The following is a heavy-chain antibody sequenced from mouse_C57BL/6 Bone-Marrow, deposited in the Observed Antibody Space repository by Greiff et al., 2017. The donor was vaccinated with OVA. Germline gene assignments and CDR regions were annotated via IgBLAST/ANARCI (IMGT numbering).Heavy chain of an antibody. CDR3: ARRGSDYDVIDY. J-gene: IGHJ2*01. CDR2: INPYNGDT. Sequence: VQLQQSGPELVKPGDSVKISCKASGYSFTGYFMNWVMQSHGKSLEWIGRINPYNGDTFYNQKFKGKATLTVDKSSSTAHMELRSLTSEDSAVYYCARRGSDYDVIDYWGQGTTLTVSS. D-gene: IGHD2-4*01. CDR1: GYSFTGYF. V-gene: IGHV1-20*01.